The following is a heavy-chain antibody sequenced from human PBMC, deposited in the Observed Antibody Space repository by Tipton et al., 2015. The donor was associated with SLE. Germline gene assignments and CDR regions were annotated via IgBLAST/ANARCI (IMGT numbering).Heavy chain of an antibody. CDR3: ARDRFYYGSVFDV. V-gene: IGHV3-11*01. CDR2: ISTSGSEI. Sequence: SLRLSCAASGFTFTDYYMTWIRQAPGKGLEWISYISTSGSEIYYADSVKGRFTISRDNAKNSLYLQMNSLGAEDTAVYYCARDRFYYGSVFDVWGQGTMVTVSS. D-gene: IGHD3-10*01. CDR1: GFTFTDYY. J-gene: IGHJ3*01.